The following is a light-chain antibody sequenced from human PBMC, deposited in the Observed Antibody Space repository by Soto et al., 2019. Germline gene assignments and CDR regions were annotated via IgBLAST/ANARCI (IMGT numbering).Light chain of an antibody. CDR3: SSYTSSSTVV. V-gene: IGLV2-14*01. Sequence: QSALTQPASVSGSPGQSITISCTGTSSDVGVYNYVSWYQQHPGKAPKLMIYEVSNRPSGVSNRFSGSKSGNTASLTISGLQAEDEADYYCSSYTSSSTVVFGEGTKLTV. J-gene: IGLJ2*01. CDR2: EVS. CDR1: SSDVGVYNY.